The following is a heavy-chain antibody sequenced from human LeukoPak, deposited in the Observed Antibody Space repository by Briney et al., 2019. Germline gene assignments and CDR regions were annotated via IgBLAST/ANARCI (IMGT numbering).Heavy chain of an antibody. Sequence: SETLSLTCAAYGGSFSGYYWRWIRQPPGKGLEWIGEINHSGSTNYNPSLKSRVTISVDTSKNQFSLKLSSVTAADTAVYYCARGRAQYYGSGSYYTSRSSPFDYWGQGTLVTVSS. J-gene: IGHJ4*02. CDR3: ARGRAQYYGSGSYYTSRSSPFDY. D-gene: IGHD3-10*01. CDR1: GGSFSGYY. CDR2: INHSGST. V-gene: IGHV4-34*01.